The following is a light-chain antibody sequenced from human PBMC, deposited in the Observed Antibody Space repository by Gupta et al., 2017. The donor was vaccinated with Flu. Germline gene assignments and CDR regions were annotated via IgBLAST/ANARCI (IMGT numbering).Light chain of an antibody. CDR3: QQYYNGPT. V-gene: IGKV4-1*01. J-gene: IGKJ5*01. Sequence: DIVLTQSPDSLAVSLGERATINCKSSQSVFYNFMNKHYLAWYQQKPGQPPKLLIYWASIRESGVPDRFSGSVSGTDFTLTIDSLQAEDVAVYYCQQYYNGPTFVQGTRLGIK. CDR1: QSVFYNFMNKHY. CDR2: WAS.